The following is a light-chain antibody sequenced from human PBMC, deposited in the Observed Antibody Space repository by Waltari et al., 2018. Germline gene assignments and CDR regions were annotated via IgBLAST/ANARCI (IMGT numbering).Light chain of an antibody. CDR1: SSDVGRNNY. CDR2: DVN. Sequence: QSALTQPRSVSGSPGQSVTISCTGTSSDVGRNNYVSWYQQPPGKAPKLMIYDVNKRPSGVPDLFSGSKSDNTASRTISGLQADDEADYYCCSYAGSFYVFGTGTQVTVL. J-gene: IGLJ1*01. V-gene: IGLV2-11*01. CDR3: CSYAGSFYV.